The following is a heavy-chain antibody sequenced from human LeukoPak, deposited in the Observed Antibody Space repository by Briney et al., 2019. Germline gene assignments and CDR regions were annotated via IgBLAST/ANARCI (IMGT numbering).Heavy chain of an antibody. CDR1: GFTFSSYA. CDR2: ISYDGSNK. V-gene: IGHV3-30-3*01. Sequence: PGGSLRLSCAASGFTFSSYAMHWVRQAPGKGLEWVAVISYDGSNKYYADSVKSRFTISRDNSKNTLYLQMNSLRAEDTAVYYCAKEGFDSWGQGTLVTVSS. CDR3: AKEGFDS. J-gene: IGHJ4*02.